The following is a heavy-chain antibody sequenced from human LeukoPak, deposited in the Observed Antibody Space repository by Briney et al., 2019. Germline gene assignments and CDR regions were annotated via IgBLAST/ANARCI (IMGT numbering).Heavy chain of an antibody. Sequence: EASVKVSCKASGYTFTGYYMHWARQAPGQGLEWMGWINPNSGGTNYAQKFRGRVTMTRDTSISTAYMELSRLRSDDTAVYYCARVSFPSVYCSSTSCYPLYGMDVWGQGTTVTVSS. CDR2: INPNSGGT. CDR3: ARVSFPSVYCSSTSCYPLYGMDV. J-gene: IGHJ6*02. D-gene: IGHD2-2*01. CDR1: GYTFTGYY. V-gene: IGHV1-2*02.